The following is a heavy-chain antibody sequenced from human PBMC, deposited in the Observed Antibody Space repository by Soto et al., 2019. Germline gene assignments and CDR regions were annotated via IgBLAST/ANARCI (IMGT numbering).Heavy chain of an antibody. D-gene: IGHD3-16*01. J-gene: IGHJ6*02. CDR1: RFTFSTYA. CDR3: AKTESRGTFYYYAMDV. CDR2: ISGSGGST. Sequence: LLASGGGLVQPGGSLRLSCAASRFTFSTYAMTWVRQAPGKGLEWVSSISGSGGSTYYADSVKGRFTLSRDNSKNTLFLQMNSLRVEDTAVYYCAKTESRGTFYYYAMDVWGQGTTVTVSS. V-gene: IGHV3-23*01.